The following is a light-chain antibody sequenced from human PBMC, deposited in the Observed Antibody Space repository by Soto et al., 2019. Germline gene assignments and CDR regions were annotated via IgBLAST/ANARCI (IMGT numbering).Light chain of an antibody. CDR1: RSNIGAGYA. Sequence: QSVLTQPPSVSGAPGQRVTISCTGSRSNIGAGYAVHWYQQLPGTAPKLLIYDNTNRPSGVPDRFSASESGTSASLAITGLQSEDEADYYCQSYDTSRSASVFGGGTKLTVL. CDR3: QSYDTSRSASV. V-gene: IGLV1-40*01. J-gene: IGLJ2*01. CDR2: DNT.